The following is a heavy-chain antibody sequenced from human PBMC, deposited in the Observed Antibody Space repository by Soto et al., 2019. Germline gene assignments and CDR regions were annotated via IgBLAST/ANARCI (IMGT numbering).Heavy chain of an antibody. J-gene: IGHJ6*02. CDR1: GITFSSYA. Sequence: GASLRLSCAASGITFSSYAMSWVRQAPGKRLEWVSAISCSGGSTYYADSVKGRFTISRDNSKNTLYLQLNSLRAEDMDVYSCVKRHYGRGIYYYYGMDVWGQGTTVTVSS. D-gene: IGHD3-16*01. CDR2: ISCSGGST. V-gene: IGHV3-23*01. CDR3: VKRHYGRGIYYYYGMDV.